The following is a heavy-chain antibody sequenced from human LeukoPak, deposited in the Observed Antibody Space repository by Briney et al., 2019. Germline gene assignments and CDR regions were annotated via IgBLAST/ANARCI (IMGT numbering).Heavy chain of an antibody. CDR1: GGSVSDYY. V-gene: IGHV4-59*02. CDR3: ARDPSYYYDSSGYYYGRAFDY. Sequence: SETLSLTCTVSGGSVSDYYWSWIRQSPGKGLEWIGYIYYTETSYNPSLKSRVTISVDTSKNQFSLKLSSVTAADTAVYYCARDPSYYYDSSGYYYGRAFDYWGQGTLVTVSS. CDR2: IYYTET. D-gene: IGHD3-22*01. J-gene: IGHJ4*02.